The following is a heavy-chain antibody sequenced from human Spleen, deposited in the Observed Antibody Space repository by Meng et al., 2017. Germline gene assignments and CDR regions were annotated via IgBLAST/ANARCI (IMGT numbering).Heavy chain of an antibody. CDR2: TSVYDGNT. V-gene: IGHV1-18*01. J-gene: IGHJ2*01. CDR1: GYTFTSYG. CDR3: ARDVYCSSTSCRNWYFDL. D-gene: IGHD2-2*01. Sequence: QVQLVQSGSELKKPGASVKVSCKASGYTFTSYGIIWVRQAPGQGLEWMGWTSVYDGNTNYAQNLQGRVTMTADTSTTTAYMELRSLRSDDTAVYYCARDVYCSSTSCRNWYFDLWGRGTLVTVSS.